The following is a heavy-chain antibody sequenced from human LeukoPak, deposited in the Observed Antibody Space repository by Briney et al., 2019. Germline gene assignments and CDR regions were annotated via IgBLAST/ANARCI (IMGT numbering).Heavy chain of an antibody. J-gene: IGHJ4*02. CDR1: GGSISSGGYG. D-gene: IGHD4-17*01. CDR3: ARGSGDYIPNFDY. Sequence: PSQTLSLTCTLSGGSISSGGYGWSWIRQQPGKGLAWIGYIYYSGSTHYNPSLKSRVTIPVDTSKNQFSLKLSSVTAADTAVYYCARGSGDYIPNFDYWGQGTLVTVSS. V-gene: IGHV4-31*03. CDR2: IYYSGST.